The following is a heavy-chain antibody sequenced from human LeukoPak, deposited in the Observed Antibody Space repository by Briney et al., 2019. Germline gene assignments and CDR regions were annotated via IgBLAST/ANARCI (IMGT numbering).Heavy chain of an antibody. CDR2: ISAYNGNT. D-gene: IGHD3-22*01. J-gene: IGHJ4*02. CDR1: GYTFTSYG. CDR3: ARGGQRYYYDSSGLAYAFDY. V-gene: IGHV1-18*01. Sequence: ASVKVSCKASGYTFTSYGISWVRQAPGQGLEWMGWISAYNGNTNYAQKLQGRVTMTTDTSTSTAYMELRSLRSDDTAVYYCARGGQRYYYDSSGLAYAFDYWGQGTLVTVSS.